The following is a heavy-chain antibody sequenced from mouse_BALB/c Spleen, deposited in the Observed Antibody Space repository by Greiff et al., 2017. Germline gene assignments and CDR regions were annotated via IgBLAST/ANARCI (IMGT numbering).Heavy chain of an antibody. Sequence: EVQLQQSGPGLVKPSQSLSLTCTVTGYSITSDYAWNWIRQFPGNKLEWMGYISYSGSTSYNPSLKSRISITRDTSKNQFFLQLNSVTTEDTATYYCARKADYDRYSFAYWGQGTLVTVSA. CDR3: ARKADYDRYSFAY. V-gene: IGHV3-2*02. CDR1: GYSITSDYA. D-gene: IGHD2-14*01. CDR2: ISYSGST. J-gene: IGHJ3*01.